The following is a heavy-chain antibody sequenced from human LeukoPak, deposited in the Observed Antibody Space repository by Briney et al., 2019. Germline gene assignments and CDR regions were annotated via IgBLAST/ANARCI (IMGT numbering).Heavy chain of an antibody. Sequence: GPVKVSCKASGYTFTSYYMHWVRQAPGQGLEWMGIINPSGGSTSYAQKFQGRVTMTRDTSTSTVYMELSSLRSEDTAVYYCARLRDSSGYQSNWFDPWGQGTLVTVSS. D-gene: IGHD3-22*01. CDR1: GYTFTSYY. J-gene: IGHJ5*02. CDR3: ARLRDSSGYQSNWFDP. CDR2: INPSGGST. V-gene: IGHV1-46*01.